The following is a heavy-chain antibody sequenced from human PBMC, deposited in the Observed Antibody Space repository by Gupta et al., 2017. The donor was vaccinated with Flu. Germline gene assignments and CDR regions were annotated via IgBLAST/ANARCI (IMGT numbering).Heavy chain of an antibody. J-gene: IGHJ4*02. V-gene: IGHV1-18*01. CDR2: NSAYNGNT. Sequence: QVQLVQSGAEVKKPGDSVTVPCKVSGYPFTNYGISWVRQAPGQGLEWMGWNSAYNGNTNYAQKLQGRVTMTTNTYTSTAYVELRSLRSDDTAVYYCARVFIHSSGYDRSDYWGQGALVTVSS. CDR1: GYPFTNYG. D-gene: IGHD3-22*01. CDR3: ARVFIHSSGYDRSDY.